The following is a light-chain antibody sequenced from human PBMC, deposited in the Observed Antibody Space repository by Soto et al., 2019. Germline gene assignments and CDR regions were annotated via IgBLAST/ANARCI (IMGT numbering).Light chain of an antibody. J-gene: IGLJ1*01. CDR1: SSDIGGHNY. CDR3: SSYTSRGV. Sequence: QSVLTQPASVSGSPGQSITISCTGTSSDIGGHNYVSWYQHHPGEAPKLIIYEVSDRPSGVFHRFSGSKSGNTASLTISGLQAEDEADYYRSSYTSRGVFGPGTKVTVL. V-gene: IGLV2-14*01. CDR2: EVS.